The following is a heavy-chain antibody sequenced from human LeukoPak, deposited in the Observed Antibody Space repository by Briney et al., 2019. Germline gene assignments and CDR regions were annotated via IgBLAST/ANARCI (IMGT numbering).Heavy chain of an antibody. Sequence: GASVKVSCKASGYTFTSYGISWVRQAPGKGLEWMGGFDPEDGETIDAQKFQGRVTMTRDMSTTTDYMEMSSLRSEDTAVYYCARDNSVGDIAWWFDPWGQGTLVTVSS. CDR1: GYTFTSYG. CDR3: ARDNSVGDIAWWFDP. V-gene: IGHV1-18*01. CDR2: FDPEDGET. J-gene: IGHJ5*02. D-gene: IGHD3-16*02.